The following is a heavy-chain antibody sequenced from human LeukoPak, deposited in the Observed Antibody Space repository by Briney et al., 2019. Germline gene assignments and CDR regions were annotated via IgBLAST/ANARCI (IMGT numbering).Heavy chain of an antibody. CDR2: ILNDGSQE. CDR3: ARDDALGDNALDI. Sequence: GGSLRLSCAASGFTFSSYGMHWVRQAPGKGLEWVAVILNDGSQEEYADSVKGRFTISRDNSKNTLFLQMNSLRAEDTAVYYYARDDALGDNALDIWGQGTMVTVSS. CDR1: GFTFSSYG. J-gene: IGHJ3*02. V-gene: IGHV3-33*01. D-gene: IGHD3-16*01.